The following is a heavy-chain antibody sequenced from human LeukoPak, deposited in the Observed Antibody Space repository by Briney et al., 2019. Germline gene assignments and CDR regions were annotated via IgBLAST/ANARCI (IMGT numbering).Heavy chain of an antibody. CDR2: IEQDGSEK. J-gene: IGHJ6*03. D-gene: IGHD5-12*01. CDR3: ARAGSGYDSTSHYYMDV. CDR1: GFTFSSYW. Sequence: PGGSLRLSCAATGFTFSSYWMNWVRQAPGKGLEWVANIEQDGSEKYYVGSVKGRFTISRDSAKRSLYLQVNSLRAEDTAVYYCARAGSGYDSTSHYYMDVWGKGTTVTVSS. V-gene: IGHV3-7*01.